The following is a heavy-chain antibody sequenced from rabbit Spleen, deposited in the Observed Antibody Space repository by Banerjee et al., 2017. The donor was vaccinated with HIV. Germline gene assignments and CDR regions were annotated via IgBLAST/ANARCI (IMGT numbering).Heavy chain of an antibody. CDR3: ARAGYITENAATGFDL. Sequence: QEQLVESGGGLVQPGGSLKLSCTASGFSFSNKAVMCWVRQAPGKGLEWIACINAITGKAVYASWAKGRFTFSKTSSTTVTLQMTSLTAADTATYFCARAGYITENAATGFDLWGPGTLVTVS. CDR2: INAITGKA. V-gene: IGHV1S45*01. CDR1: GFSFSNKAV. J-gene: IGHJ4*01. D-gene: IGHD7-1*01.